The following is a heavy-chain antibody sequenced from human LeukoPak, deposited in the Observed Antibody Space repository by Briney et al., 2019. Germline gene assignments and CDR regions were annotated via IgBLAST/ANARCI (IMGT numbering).Heavy chain of an antibody. CDR1: GGSISSYY. J-gene: IGHJ4*02. V-gene: IGHV4-59*01. CDR3: ARGRELLGGYYFDY. D-gene: IGHD1-26*01. CDR2: IYYSGST. Sequence: SETLSLTCTASGGSISSYYWSWIRQPPGKGLEWIGYIYYSGSTNYNPSLKSRVTISVDTSRNQFSLKLSSVTAADTAVYYCARGRELLGGYYFDYWGQGTLVTVSS.